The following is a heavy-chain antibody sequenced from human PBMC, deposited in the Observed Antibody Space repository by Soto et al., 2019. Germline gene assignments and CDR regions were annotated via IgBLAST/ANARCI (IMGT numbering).Heavy chain of an antibody. CDR3: AKLFLLVVPAAIESPVNDY. V-gene: IGHV3-23*01. CDR2: ISGSGGST. J-gene: IGHJ4*02. Sequence: GGSLRLSCAASGFTFSSYAMSWVRQAPGKGLEWVSAISGSGGSTYYADSVKGRFTISRDNSKNTLYLQMNSLRAEDTAVYYCAKLFLLVVPAAIESPVNDYWGQGTLVTVSS. CDR1: GFTFSSYA. D-gene: IGHD2-2*01.